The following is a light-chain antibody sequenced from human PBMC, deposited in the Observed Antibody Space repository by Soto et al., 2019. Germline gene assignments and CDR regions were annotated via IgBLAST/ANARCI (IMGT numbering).Light chain of an antibody. CDR2: GAS. V-gene: IGKV1-33*01. J-gene: IGKJ4*01. CDR3: EQYDSLARCT. Sequence: DNPMTQSPSSLSASVGDRVTITCQASQDIKNNLNWYQQKPGKAPKLLIYGASNLETGVPSRFSGGGSGTDFTFPITSLQPEDFATYYCEQYDSLARCTFGGGTKVEI. CDR1: QDIKNN.